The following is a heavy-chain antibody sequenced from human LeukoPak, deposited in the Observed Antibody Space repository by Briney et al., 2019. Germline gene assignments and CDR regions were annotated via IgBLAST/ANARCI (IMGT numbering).Heavy chain of an antibody. CDR3: ARGPGIAVAGTQVYIRFDP. V-gene: IGHV1-8*01. CDR2: MNPNSGNT. J-gene: IGHJ5*02. CDR1: GYTFTSYD. D-gene: IGHD6-19*01. Sequence: ASVTVSCTASGYTFTSYDTNWVRQATGQGLEWMGWMNPNSGNTGYAQKFQGRVTMTRNTSISTAYMELSSLRSEDTAVYYCARGPGIAVAGTQVYIRFDPWGQGTLVTVSS.